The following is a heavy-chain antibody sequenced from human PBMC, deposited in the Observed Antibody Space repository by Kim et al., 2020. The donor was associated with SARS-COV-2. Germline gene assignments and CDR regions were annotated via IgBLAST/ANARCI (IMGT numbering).Heavy chain of an antibody. CDR3: TGWGLDY. D-gene: IGHD7-27*01. CDR1: GITFIKAS. CDR2: IRGRTDGGTT. V-gene: IGHV3-15*01. Sequence: GGSLRLSCAASGITFIKASLNWVRQAPGKGLEWVGRIRGRTDGGTTDYAAPVKGRFTISRDDSKNTVYLQMNSLKTEDTALYYCTGWGLDYWGQGTLVTVAS. J-gene: IGHJ4*02.